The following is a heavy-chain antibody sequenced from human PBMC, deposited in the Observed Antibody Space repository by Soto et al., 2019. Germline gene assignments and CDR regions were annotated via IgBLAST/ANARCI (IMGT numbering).Heavy chain of an antibody. D-gene: IGHD3-16*01. J-gene: IGHJ6*02. CDR3: ARDLTAYYYGMDV. V-gene: IGHV3-33*01. CDR2: IWYDGSNK. CDR1: GFTFSSYG. Sequence: PGGSLRLSCAASGFTFSSYGMHWVRQAPGKGLEWVAVIWYDGSNKYYADSVKGRFTISRDNSKNTLYLQMNSLRAEDTAVYYCARDLTAYYYGMDVWGQGTTVTVSS.